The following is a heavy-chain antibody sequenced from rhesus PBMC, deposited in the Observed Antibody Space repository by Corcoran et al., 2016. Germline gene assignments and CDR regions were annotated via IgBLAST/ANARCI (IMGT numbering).Heavy chain of an antibody. J-gene: IGHJ4*01. V-gene: IGHV3-54*02. CDR2: ISSDGSTI. CDR1: GFTLNMYG. Sequence: EVQLVEYGRGLVQPGGSLRLSCEGTGFTLNMYGLHWVRQAPGKGLEWVAVISSDGSTIYLADSVKDRFTISRDNSNNMVYLQMNNLKLEDTAVYYCTRFDYWGQGVVVTVSS. CDR3: TRFDY.